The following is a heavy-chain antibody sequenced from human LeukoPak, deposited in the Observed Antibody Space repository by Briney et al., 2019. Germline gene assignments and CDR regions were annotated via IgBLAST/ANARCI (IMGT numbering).Heavy chain of an antibody. CDR3: ASCRGCYDWYFDL. CDR1: GYTFTGYY. D-gene: IGHD2-2*01. V-gene: IGHV1-69*13. Sequence: ASVKVSCKASGYTFTGYYMHWVRQAPGQGLEWMGGIIPIFGTANYAQKFQGRVTITADESTSTAYMELSSLRSEDTAVYYCASCRGCYDWYFDLWGRGTLVTASS. J-gene: IGHJ2*01. CDR2: IIPIFGTA.